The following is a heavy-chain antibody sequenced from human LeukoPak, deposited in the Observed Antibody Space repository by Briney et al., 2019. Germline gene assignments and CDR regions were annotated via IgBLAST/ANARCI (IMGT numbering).Heavy chain of an antibody. CDR1: GGSISSSSYY. J-gene: IGHJ4*02. Sequence: PSETLSLTCTVSGGSISSSSYYWGWIRQPPGKGLEWIGSIYYSGSTYYNPSLKSRVTISVDTSKNQFSLKLSSVTAADTAVYYCARVLIVGAPEVFDYWGQGTLVTVSS. V-gene: IGHV4-39*07. CDR3: ARVLIVGAPEVFDY. D-gene: IGHD1-26*01. CDR2: IYYSGST.